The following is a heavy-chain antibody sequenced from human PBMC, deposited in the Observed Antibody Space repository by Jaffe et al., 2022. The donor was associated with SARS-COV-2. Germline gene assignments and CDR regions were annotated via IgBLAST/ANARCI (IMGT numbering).Heavy chain of an antibody. J-gene: IGHJ6*03. CDR1: GASIVSYY. Sequence: QVQLQESGPGLVKPSETLSLTCAVSGASIVSYYWAWIRQPPGKGLEWIGYFRYSGDSRYNPSLQSRVTVSVDTSRSQLSLNLNSVTAADTAVYYCARYFQLGGRHYMDVWGKGTTVTVSS. CDR3: ARYFQLGGRHYMDV. CDR2: FRYSGDS. D-gene: IGHD1-1*01. V-gene: IGHV4-59*01.